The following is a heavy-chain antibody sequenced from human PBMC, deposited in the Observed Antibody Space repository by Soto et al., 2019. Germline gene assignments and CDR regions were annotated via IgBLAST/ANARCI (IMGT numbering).Heavy chain of an antibody. J-gene: IGHJ5*02. D-gene: IGHD3-9*01. Sequence: QVQLVQSGAEVKKPGASVKVSCKASGYTFTRYAMHWVRQAPGQRLEWMGWINADNGNTKYSQKFQGRVTITRDTSASTAYMELSSLRSEDTAVYYCARDFLSYLRYFDWTNWFDPWGQGTLVTVSS. CDR1: GYTFTRYA. CDR3: ARDFLSYLRYFDWTNWFDP. V-gene: IGHV1-3*01. CDR2: INADNGNT.